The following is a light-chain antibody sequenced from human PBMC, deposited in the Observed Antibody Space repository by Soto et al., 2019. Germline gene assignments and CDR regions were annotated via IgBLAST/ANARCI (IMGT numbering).Light chain of an antibody. CDR1: SSDVGTYIL. V-gene: IGLV2-23*02. CDR3: CSYAGSGTFV. J-gene: IGLJ2*01. CDR2: EDT. Sequence: QSVLTQPASVSGSPGQSITISCIGTSSDVGTYILVSWYQQLPARAPKLMIDEDTKRPSGVSDRFSGSKSGNTASLPISGLQADDEADYYRCSYAGSGTFVFGGGTQLTVL.